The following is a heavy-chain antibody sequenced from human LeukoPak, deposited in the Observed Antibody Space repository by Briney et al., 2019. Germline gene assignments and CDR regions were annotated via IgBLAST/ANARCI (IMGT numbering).Heavy chain of an antibody. J-gene: IGHJ4*02. Sequence: SQTLSLTCTVSGGSISGGDYYWSWIRQHPGKGLEWIGYIYYSGSTYYNPSLKSRVTISVDTSKNQFSLKLSSVTAADTAVYYCARDKGLGRHHLSAFDYWGQGTLVTVSS. CDR1: GGSISGGDYY. V-gene: IGHV4-31*03. D-gene: IGHD7-27*01. CDR3: ARDKGLGRHHLSAFDY. CDR2: IYYSGST.